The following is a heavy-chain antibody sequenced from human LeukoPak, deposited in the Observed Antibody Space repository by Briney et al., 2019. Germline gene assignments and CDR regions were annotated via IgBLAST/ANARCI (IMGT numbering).Heavy chain of an antibody. CDR3: VATVTILDY. Sequence: GGSLRLSCAASEFTFSSYGMHWVRQAPGKGLEWVALTSYDGSIKYYADSVKGRFTISRDNSKNTLYLQMNSLRAEDTAVYYCVATVTILDYWGQGTLVTVSS. V-gene: IGHV3-30*03. CDR2: TSYDGSIK. D-gene: IGHD4-17*01. CDR1: EFTFSSYG. J-gene: IGHJ4*02.